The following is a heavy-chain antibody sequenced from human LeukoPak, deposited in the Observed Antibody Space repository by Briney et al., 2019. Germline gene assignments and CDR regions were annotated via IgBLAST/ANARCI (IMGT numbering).Heavy chain of an antibody. Sequence: PGRSLRLSCAADGVTFDDYAMHLVRQAPGKGLEWVSGISWNSGSIGYADSVKGRFTISRDNAKNSLYLQMNSLRAEDTAFYYYAKDKAYSSSWYYFDYWGQGTLVTVSS. V-gene: IGHV3-9*01. CDR1: GVTFDDYA. CDR3: AKDKAYSSSWYYFDY. CDR2: ISWNSGSI. J-gene: IGHJ4*02. D-gene: IGHD6-13*01.